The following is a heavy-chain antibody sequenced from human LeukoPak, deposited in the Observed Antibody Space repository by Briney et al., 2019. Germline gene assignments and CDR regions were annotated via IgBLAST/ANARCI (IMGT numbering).Heavy chain of an antibody. CDR2: ISSSGSTI. J-gene: IGHJ4*02. CDR3: ARWGYCSSTSCYFLDY. D-gene: IGHD2-2*01. Sequence: GGSLRLSCAASGFTFSSYEMNWVRQAPGKGVEWVSYISSSGSTIYYADSVKGRFTISRDNAKNSLYLQMNSLRAEDTAVYYCARWGYCSSTSCYFLDYWGQGTLVTVSS. CDR1: GFTFSSYE. V-gene: IGHV3-48*03.